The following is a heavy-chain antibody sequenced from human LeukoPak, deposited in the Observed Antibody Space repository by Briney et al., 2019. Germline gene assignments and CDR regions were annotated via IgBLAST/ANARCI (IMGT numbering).Heavy chain of an antibody. CDR1: GFTFNRYA. Sequence: GGSLRLSCAASGFTFNRYAMDWVRQAPGKGLEYVSGISSDGGATYYANSVKGRFTISRDNAKNSLYLQMNSLRAEDTALYYCAKDQYSSSWYYFDYWGQGTLVTVSS. D-gene: IGHD6-13*01. V-gene: IGHV3-64*01. CDR2: ISSDGGAT. CDR3: AKDQYSSSWYYFDY. J-gene: IGHJ4*02.